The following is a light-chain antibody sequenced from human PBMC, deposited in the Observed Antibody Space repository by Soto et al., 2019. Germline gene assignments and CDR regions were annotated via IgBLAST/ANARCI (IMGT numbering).Light chain of an antibody. Sequence: EIVLTQSPGTLSLSPGERATLSCRASQSVSSSYLAWYQQNPGQAPRLLIYGASSRATGIPDRFSGSGSGTDFTLTISRLEPEDFAVYYCHQYGSSPSYTFGQGTKQEIK. CDR3: HQYGSSPSYT. CDR1: QSVSSSY. J-gene: IGKJ2*01. V-gene: IGKV3-20*01. CDR2: GAS.